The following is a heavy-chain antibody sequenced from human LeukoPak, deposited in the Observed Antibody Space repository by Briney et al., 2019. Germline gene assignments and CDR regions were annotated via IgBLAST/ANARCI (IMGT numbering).Heavy chain of an antibody. Sequence: GASVKVSCKASGYTFTSYGISWVRQAPGQGLEWMGWISAYNGNTNYAQKLQGRVTMTTDTSTSTAYMELRSLRSDDTAVYYCARPIAAAGGGNYYYYYYMDVWGKGTTVTVSS. V-gene: IGHV1-18*01. J-gene: IGHJ6*03. D-gene: IGHD6-13*01. CDR2: ISAYNGNT. CDR3: ARPIAAAGGGNYYYYYYMDV. CDR1: GYTFTSYG.